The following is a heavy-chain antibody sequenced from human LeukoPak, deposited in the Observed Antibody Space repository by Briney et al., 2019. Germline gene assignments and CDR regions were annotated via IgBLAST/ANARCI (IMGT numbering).Heavy chain of an antibody. Sequence: SGTLSLTCTVSGGSISSGSYYWSWIRQPAGKGLEWIGRIYTSGSTNYNPSLKSRVTISVDTSKNQFSLKLSSVPAADTAVYYCARSRIAVAGTPNYYYYYYTDVWGKGTTVTISS. V-gene: IGHV4-61*02. D-gene: IGHD6-19*01. CDR2: IYTSGST. CDR3: ARSRIAVAGTPNYYYYYYTDV. CDR1: GGSISSGSYY. J-gene: IGHJ6*03.